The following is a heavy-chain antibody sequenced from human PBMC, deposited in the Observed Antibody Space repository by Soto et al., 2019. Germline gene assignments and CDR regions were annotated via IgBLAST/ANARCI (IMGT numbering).Heavy chain of an antibody. CDR2: VDGYGNT. CDR3: ARVKGGSGAKGDPLDL. V-gene: IGHV3-74*01. J-gene: IGHJ5*02. Sequence: EEQLVQSGGGLVQPGGSLRLSCAASGFSLGDFWMHWVRQAPGKGLVWVAPVDGYGNTKYADSVKGRFTVSRDNAKNTVSLQMNSLRVEDTAIYHCARVKGGSGAKGDPLDLWGQGILVTVSS. CDR1: GFSLGDFW. D-gene: IGHD2-15*01.